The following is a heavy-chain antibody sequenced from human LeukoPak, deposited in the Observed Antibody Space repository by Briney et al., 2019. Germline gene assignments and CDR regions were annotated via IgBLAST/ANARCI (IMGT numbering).Heavy chain of an antibody. D-gene: IGHD6-19*01. CDR3: ARDPIAVAGTVDY. CDR1: GFTFSIYW. CDR2: IKEDGSDK. Sequence: GGSLRLSCAASGFTFSIYWMNWVRQAPGKGLEWVANIKEDGSDKNYVDSVKGRFTISRDNAKNSLYLQMNSLRAEDTAVYYCARDPIAVAGTVDYWGQGTLVTVSS. V-gene: IGHV3-7*01. J-gene: IGHJ4*02.